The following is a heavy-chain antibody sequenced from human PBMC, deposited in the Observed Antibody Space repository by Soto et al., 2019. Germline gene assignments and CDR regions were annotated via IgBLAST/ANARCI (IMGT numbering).Heavy chain of an antibody. CDR3: ARGRQIVFRFDP. V-gene: IGHV3-66*01. CDR2: IYSGGTT. J-gene: IGHJ5*02. Sequence: EVQLVESGGGLVQPGGSLRLSCAASGFTVSSNYMSWVRQAPGKGLEWVSVIYSGGTTYYADSVKGRFTISRDNSKNTLYLQMNSLRPEDTSVYYCARGRQIVFRFDPWGHGTLVTVSS. D-gene: IGHD6-6*01. CDR1: GFTVSSNY.